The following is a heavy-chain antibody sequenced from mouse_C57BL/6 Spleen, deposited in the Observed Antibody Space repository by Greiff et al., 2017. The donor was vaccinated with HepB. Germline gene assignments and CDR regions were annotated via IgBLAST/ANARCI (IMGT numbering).Heavy chain of an antibody. J-gene: IGHJ2*01. D-gene: IGHD2-4*01. Sequence: EVKLMESGGGLVKPGGSLKLSCAASGFTFSSYAMSWVRQTPEKRLEWVATISDGGSYTYYPDNVKGRFTISRDNAKNNLYLQMSHLKSEDTAMYYCARMITTWGFDYWGQGTTLTVSS. CDR2: ISDGGSYT. CDR1: GFTFSSYA. CDR3: ARMITTWGFDY. V-gene: IGHV5-4*03.